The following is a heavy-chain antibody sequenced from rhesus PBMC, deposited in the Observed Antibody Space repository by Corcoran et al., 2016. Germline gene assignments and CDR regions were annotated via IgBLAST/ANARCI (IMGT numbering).Heavy chain of an antibody. CDR2: IGGSGGTY. CDR3: ARAPTGNFDC. CDR1: GGPISGYY. Sequence: QVQMQASGPGLVKPSETLSLTCAASGGPISGYYGNWFRQPPGMGLEWIGYIGGSGGTYKYKPYLKSRVTVSTDTSKNQFSLKLSSVTAADTAVYYCARAPTGNFDCWGQGVLVTVSS. J-gene: IGHJ4*01. V-gene: IGHV4-165*02.